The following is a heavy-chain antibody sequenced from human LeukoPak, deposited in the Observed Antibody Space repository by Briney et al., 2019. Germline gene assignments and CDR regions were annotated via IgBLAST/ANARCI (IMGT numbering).Heavy chain of an antibody. CDR1: GFTFSSYA. CDR3: AKAFGIVLTGHFDY. V-gene: IGHV3-23*01. Sequence: GGSLRLSCAASGFTFSSYAINWVRQAPGKGLEWVSGITGSGGSTYYADSVKGRFTISRDNSKNTLYLQMNSLRPEDTAVYYCAKAFGIVLTGHFDYWGQGTLVTVSS. D-gene: IGHD2/OR15-2a*01. J-gene: IGHJ4*02. CDR2: ITGSGGST.